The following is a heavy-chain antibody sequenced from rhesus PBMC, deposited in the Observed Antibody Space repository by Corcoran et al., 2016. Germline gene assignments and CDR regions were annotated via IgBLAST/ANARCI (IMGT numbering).Heavy chain of an antibody. V-gene: IGHV4-169*01. J-gene: IGHJ6*01. CDR1: GGSISSSY. Sequence: QLQLQESGPGLVKPSETLSVTCAVSGGSISSSYWSWIRQAPGKGLEWIGYIYGSVSSTNYNPSIKGRVTLSVDTSKNQLSLKRSSVTTAETAVYYCARGLYRGGVDSWGQGVVVTVSS. CDR2: IYGSVSST. D-gene: IGHD2-21*01. CDR3: ARGLYRGGVDS.